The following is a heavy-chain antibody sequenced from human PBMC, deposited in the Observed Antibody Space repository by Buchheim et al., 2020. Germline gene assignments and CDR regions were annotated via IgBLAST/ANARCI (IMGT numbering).Heavy chain of an antibody. J-gene: IGHJ6*02. V-gene: IGHV1-46*01. CDR1: GYTFTTHF. CDR3: AREGVMTAFGGAHYGMDV. CDR2: INPSGGGT. Sequence: QVQLVQSGAEVKKPGAPVRVSCKASGYTFTTHFMHWVRQAPGQGLEWMGVINPSGGGTSYAQKFEGRVTMTRDTSTGTVSMELSGLRSEDTALYYCAREGVMTAFGGAHYGMDVWGQGTT. D-gene: IGHD3-16*01.